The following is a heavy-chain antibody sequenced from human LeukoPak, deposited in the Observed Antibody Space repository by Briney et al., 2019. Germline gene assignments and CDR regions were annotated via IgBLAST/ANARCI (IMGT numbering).Heavy chain of an antibody. V-gene: IGHV1-8*01. J-gene: IGHJ4*02. CDR3: ARGLTYSGYVDY. D-gene: IGHD1-26*01. Sequence: ASVKVSYKASGYTFTSYDINWVRQATGQGLEWMGWMNPNSGNTGYAQKFQGRDTMTRNTSISTAYMELSSLRSEDTAVYYCARGLTYSGYVDYWGQGTLVTVSS. CDR1: GYTFTSYD. CDR2: MNPNSGNT.